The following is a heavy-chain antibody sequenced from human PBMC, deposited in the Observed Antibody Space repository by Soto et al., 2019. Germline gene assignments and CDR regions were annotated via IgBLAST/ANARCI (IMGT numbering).Heavy chain of an antibody. J-gene: IGHJ3*02. Sequence: TSQNLSLTCTVSAGSISSSSYYWGWIRQPPGKGLEWIGSISYSGSTYYNPSLKSRVTISVDTSKNQFSLKLSSVTAADTAVYYCARHVNPWAQGAFDIWGQGTMVT. CDR3: ARHVNPWAQGAFDI. D-gene: IGHD7-27*01. CDR1: AGSISSSSYY. CDR2: ISYSGST. V-gene: IGHV4-39*01.